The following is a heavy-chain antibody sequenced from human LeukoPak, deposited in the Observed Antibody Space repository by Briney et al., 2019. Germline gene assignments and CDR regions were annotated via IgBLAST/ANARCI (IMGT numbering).Heavy chain of an antibody. D-gene: IGHD1-26*01. CDR2: IKQDGSEI. V-gene: IGHV3-7*04. Sequence: PGGSLRLSCAASGFTFSNYWMTWVRQAPGKGLEWVAKIKQDGSEIYYVDSVTGRFTISRDNAKNSVFLQMNSLRAEDTAVCYCAKDSGTYAFDYWGQGTLVTVSS. J-gene: IGHJ4*02. CDR3: AKDSGTYAFDY. CDR1: GFTFSNYW.